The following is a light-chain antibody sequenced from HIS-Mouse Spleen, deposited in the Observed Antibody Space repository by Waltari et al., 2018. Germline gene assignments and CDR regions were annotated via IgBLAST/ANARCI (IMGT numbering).Light chain of an antibody. J-gene: IGLJ3*02. CDR3: CSDAGSSTFNWV. CDR1: SSDVGSYNL. V-gene: IGLV2-23*01. CDR2: EGS. Sequence: QSALTQPASVSGSPGQSITISCTGTSSDVGSYNLVSWYQQHPGKAPKLMIYEGSKRPSGVSNLFSGSKSGNTASLTISGLQAEDEADYYCCSDAGSSTFNWVFGGGTKLTVL.